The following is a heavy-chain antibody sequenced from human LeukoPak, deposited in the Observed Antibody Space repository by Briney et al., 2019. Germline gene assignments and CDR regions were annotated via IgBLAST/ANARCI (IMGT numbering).Heavy chain of an antibody. V-gene: IGHV3-74*01. CDR3: ARDIVSGSGGLDY. Sequence: PGGSLRLSCAASRFSFSNYWMHWVRQAPGKGLVWVSRVKSDGSNPSYADSVKGRFTISRDNAENMLYLQMNTLGAEDTAVDYCARDIVSGSGGLDYWGQGTLVTVSS. D-gene: IGHD3-10*01. CDR1: RFSFSNYW. CDR2: VKSDGSNP. J-gene: IGHJ4*02.